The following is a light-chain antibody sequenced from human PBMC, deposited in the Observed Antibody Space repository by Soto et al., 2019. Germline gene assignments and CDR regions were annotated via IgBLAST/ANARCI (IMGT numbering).Light chain of an antibody. CDR1: SSNIGAGYD. Sequence: QPVLTQPPSVSGAPGQRVTISCTGSSSNIGAGYDVHWYQQLPGTAPKLLIYGNSNRPSGVPDRFSGSKSGTSASLAITGLQAEDEADYSCQSYDSGLSGVVFGGGTKLTVL. V-gene: IGLV1-40*01. CDR3: QSYDSGLSGVV. J-gene: IGLJ3*02. CDR2: GNS.